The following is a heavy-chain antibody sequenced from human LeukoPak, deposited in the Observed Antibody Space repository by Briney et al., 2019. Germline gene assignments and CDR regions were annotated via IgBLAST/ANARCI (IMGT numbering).Heavy chain of an antibody. V-gene: IGHV6-1*01. J-gene: IGHJ4*02. D-gene: IGHD3-16*02. CDR3: AREAMITFGGVIVIPRLDY. CDR1: GDSVSSNSAA. Sequence: SQTLSLTCAISGDSVSSNSAAWNWIRQSPSRGLKWLGRTYYRSKWYNDYAVSVKSRITINPDTSKNQFSLQLNSVTPEDTAVYYCAREAMITFGGVIVIPRLDYWGQGTLVTVSS. CDR2: TYYRSKWYN.